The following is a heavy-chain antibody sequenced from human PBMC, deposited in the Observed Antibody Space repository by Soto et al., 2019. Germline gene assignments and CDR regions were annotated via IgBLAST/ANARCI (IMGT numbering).Heavy chain of an antibody. J-gene: IGHJ4*02. V-gene: IGHV4-39*01. CDR3: ARGFGRSHFDY. D-gene: IGHD3-16*01. Sequence: LSLTCTVSGGSISSRDSYWGWIRQPPGKGLEWIGSFHYSGSTYYNPSLKSRVTISVDTSKNQLSLRVTSVTAADTAVYYCARGFGRSHFDYWGQGTLVTVSS. CDR1: GGSISSRDSY. CDR2: FHYSGST.